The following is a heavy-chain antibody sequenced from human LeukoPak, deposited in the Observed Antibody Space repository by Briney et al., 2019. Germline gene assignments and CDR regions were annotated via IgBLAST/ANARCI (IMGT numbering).Heavy chain of an antibody. CDR2: ISWNSDTI. Sequence: SLRLSCAGSGFIFNNYAMHWVRQPPGKGLEWVSGISWNSDTIDYADSVRGRFTISRDNAKNSLYLQMDSLRVEDTAFYYCAKDNRRHYTSGPNPEPLHRGQGALVTVSS. CDR1: GFIFNNYA. V-gene: IGHV3-9*01. CDR3: AKDNRRHYTSGPNPEPLH. D-gene: IGHD6-19*01. J-gene: IGHJ4*02.